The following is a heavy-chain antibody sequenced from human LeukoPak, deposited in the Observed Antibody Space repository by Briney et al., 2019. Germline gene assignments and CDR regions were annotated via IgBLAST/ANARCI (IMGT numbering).Heavy chain of an antibody. D-gene: IGHD3-10*01. CDR3: ARVMVRGVIILIYYMDV. Sequence: PSETLSLTCAVYGGSFSGYYWSWIRQPPGKGLEWIGEINHSGSTNYNPSLKSRVTISVDTSKNQFSLKLSSVTAADTAVYYCARVMVRGVIILIYYMDVWGKGTTVTVSS. J-gene: IGHJ6*03. CDR2: INHSGST. CDR1: GGSFSGYY. V-gene: IGHV4-34*01.